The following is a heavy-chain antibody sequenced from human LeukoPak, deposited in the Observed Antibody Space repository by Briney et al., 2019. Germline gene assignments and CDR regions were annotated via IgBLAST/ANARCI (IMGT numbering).Heavy chain of an antibody. Sequence: PGGSLRLSCAASGFTFSNYWMHWVRQAPGKGLVWVSRINSDGSSTDYADSVKGRFTISRDNAKNTLYLQMNSLRDEETAVYYCVRGSHDFDYRGQGTLVTVSS. J-gene: IGHJ4*02. CDR1: GFTFSNYW. CDR3: VRGSHDFDY. CDR2: INSDGSST. V-gene: IGHV3-74*01.